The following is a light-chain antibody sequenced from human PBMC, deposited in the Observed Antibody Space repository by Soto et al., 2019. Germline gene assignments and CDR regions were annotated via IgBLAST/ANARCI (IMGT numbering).Light chain of an antibody. CDR3: CSYAGSSSYV. CDR2: EVS. J-gene: IGLJ1*01. V-gene: IGLV2-23*02. Sequence: QSALTQPASVSGSPGQSITISCTGTSSDVGSYNLVSWYQQHPGKAPKLMIYEVSKRPSGVSNRFSGSKSGNTASLTTSGLQTEDEADYYCCSYAGSSSYVLGTGTKVTVL. CDR1: SSDVGSYNL.